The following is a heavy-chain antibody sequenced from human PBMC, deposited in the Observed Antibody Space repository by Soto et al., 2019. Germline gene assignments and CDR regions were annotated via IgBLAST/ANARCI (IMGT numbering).Heavy chain of an antibody. J-gene: IGHJ4*02. Sequence: EVQLLESGGGLVQPGGSLRLSCAASGFTFSSYAMSWVRQAPGKGLEWVSAISGSGGSTYYADSVKGRFTISRDNSKNTLYLQMNSLRAEDTAVYYCARDHDFGVVVFDYWGQGTLVTVSS. CDR3: ARDHDFGVVVFDY. CDR2: ISGSGGST. D-gene: IGHD3-3*01. CDR1: GFTFSSYA. V-gene: IGHV3-23*01.